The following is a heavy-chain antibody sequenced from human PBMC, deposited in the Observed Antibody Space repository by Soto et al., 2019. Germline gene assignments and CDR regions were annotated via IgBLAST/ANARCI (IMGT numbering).Heavy chain of an antibody. V-gene: IGHV3-23*01. D-gene: IGHD5-12*01. Sequence: EVQLLVSGGGSTQPGGSLRLSCEVSGFTLTNYAMSWVRQTSGKGLEWVSQISASGDRTYYADSVKGRFTISKDFSKNTLFLQMNSLRGEDSAVYYCEGSWTWGQGKMVTVSS. CDR1: GFTLTNYA. CDR3: EGSWT. J-gene: IGHJ3*01. CDR2: ISASGDRT.